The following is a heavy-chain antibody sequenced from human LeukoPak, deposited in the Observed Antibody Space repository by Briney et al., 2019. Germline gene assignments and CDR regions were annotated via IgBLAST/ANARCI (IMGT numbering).Heavy chain of an antibody. Sequence: SETLSLTCTVSGGSISSSSYYWGWIRQPPGKGLEWIGSIYYTGSTYYNPSLKSRVSISVDTSKNQSSLKLSSVTAADTAVYYCARRVAVTECLDYWGQGTLVTVSS. CDR3: ARRVAVTECLDY. CDR2: IYYTGST. J-gene: IGHJ4*02. V-gene: IGHV4-39*01. CDR1: GGSISSSSYY. D-gene: IGHD2-21*01.